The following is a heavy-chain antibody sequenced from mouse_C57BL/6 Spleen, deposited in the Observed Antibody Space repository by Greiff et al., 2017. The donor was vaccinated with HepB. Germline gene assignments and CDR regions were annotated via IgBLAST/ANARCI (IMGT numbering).Heavy chain of an antibody. CDR2: ISYDGSN. CDR3: AVYDGYYFWFAY. V-gene: IGHV3-6*01. D-gene: IGHD2-3*01. J-gene: IGHJ3*01. CDR1: GYSITSGYY. Sequence: EVQLQESGPGLVKPSQSLSLTCSVTGYSITSGYYWNWIRQFPGNKLEWMGYISYDGSNNYNPSLKNRISITRDTSKNQFFLKLNSVTTEDTATYYCAVYDGYYFWFAYWGQGTLVTVSA.